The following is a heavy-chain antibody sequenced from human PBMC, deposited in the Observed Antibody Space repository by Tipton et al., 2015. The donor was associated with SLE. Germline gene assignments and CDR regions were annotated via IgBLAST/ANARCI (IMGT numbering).Heavy chain of an antibody. CDR2: ISGSGGST. V-gene: IGHV3-23*01. CDR3: AKDGAAAKAFDI. Sequence: SLRLSCAASGFTFSSYAMSWVRQAPGKGLEWVSAISGSGGSTYYADPVKGRFTISRDNSKNTLYLQMNSLRAEDTAVYYCAKDGAAAKAFDIWGQGTMVTVSS. CDR1: GFTFSSYA. D-gene: IGHD6-13*01. J-gene: IGHJ3*02.